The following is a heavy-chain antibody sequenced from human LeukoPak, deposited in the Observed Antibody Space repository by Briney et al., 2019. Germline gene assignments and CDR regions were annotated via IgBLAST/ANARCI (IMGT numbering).Heavy chain of an antibody. D-gene: IGHD6-19*01. CDR1: GFTLSNFG. V-gene: IGHV3-21*06. Sequence: PGGSLRLSCAASGFTLSNFGMSRVRQAPGKGLEWASSISTTGSDIYYADSVRGRFTISRDNAKNSLYLQMTSLRVEDTAVYYCAREVTGYKSGQKYSWFDPWGQGTLVTVSS. J-gene: IGHJ5*02. CDR3: AREVTGYKSGQKYSWFDP. CDR2: ISTTGSDI.